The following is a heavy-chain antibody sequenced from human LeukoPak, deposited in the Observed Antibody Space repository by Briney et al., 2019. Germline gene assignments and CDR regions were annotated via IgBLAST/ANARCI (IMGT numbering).Heavy chain of an antibody. CDR1: GFTFSSYV. D-gene: IGHD5-12*01. Sequence: GGSLRLSCAASGFTFSSYVLYWVRQAPGKGLEYVSAISSNGGSTYYTNSVKGRFTISRDNSKNTLYLQMGSLRAEDMAVYYCARVSGYDYWYFDFWGRGTLVTVSS. CDR2: ISSNGGST. J-gene: IGHJ2*01. V-gene: IGHV3-64*01. CDR3: ARVSGYDYWYFDF.